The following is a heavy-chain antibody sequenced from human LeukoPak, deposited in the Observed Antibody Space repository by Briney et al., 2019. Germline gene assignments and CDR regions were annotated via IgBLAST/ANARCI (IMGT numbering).Heavy chain of an antibody. Sequence: GRSLRLSCAASGFTFSNYAMHWVRQAPGKGLEWVAVISYDGRDKYSADSVKGRFTISRDNSKNTLYLQMNSLRAEDTAVYYCAKTKAATIDYWGQGTLVTVSS. CDR1: GFTFSNYA. J-gene: IGHJ4*02. D-gene: IGHD2-15*01. CDR2: ISYDGRDK. V-gene: IGHV3-30-3*02. CDR3: AKTKAATIDY.